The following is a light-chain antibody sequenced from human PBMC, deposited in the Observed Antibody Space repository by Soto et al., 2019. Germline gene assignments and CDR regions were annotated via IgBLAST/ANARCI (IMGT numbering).Light chain of an antibody. CDR3: EPSKKWPL. J-gene: IGKJ5*01. CDR1: QSVSSD. V-gene: IGKV3-15*01. CDR2: GAS. Sequence: TKSPAALSLTKRERATLACRASQSVSSDLAWYQQKPGQAPRPLIYGASTRATGIPARFSGSGSGTEFTLTFSSLQSDDFAVYYSEPSKKWPLFAHRRRPEI.